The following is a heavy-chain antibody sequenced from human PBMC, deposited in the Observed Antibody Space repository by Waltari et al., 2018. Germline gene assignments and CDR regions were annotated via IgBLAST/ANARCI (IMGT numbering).Heavy chain of an antibody. V-gene: IGHV1-2*02. CDR1: GYTFTVYY. CDR3: ARAGSGSYYIDY. Sequence: QVQLVQSGADVKKPGASVKVSCKASGYTFTVYYIHWVRQAPGQGLEWLGWINPNSGGADYAQKFQGSVTMTRDTSISTAYMELSRLRSDDTAVYYCARAGSGSYYIDYWGQGTLVTVSS. J-gene: IGHJ4*02. CDR2: INPNSGGA. D-gene: IGHD1-26*01.